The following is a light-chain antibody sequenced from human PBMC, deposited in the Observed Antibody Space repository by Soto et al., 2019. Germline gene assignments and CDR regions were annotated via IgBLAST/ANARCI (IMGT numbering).Light chain of an antibody. J-gene: IGLJ3*02. V-gene: IGLV2-23*02. CDR3: CSYAGSSTLWV. CDR1: SSDVGSYNL. CDR2: EVS. Sequence: QSALTQPASVSGSPGQSITISCTGTSSDVGSYNLVSWYQQHPGKAPKLMIYEVSKRPSGVSNRFSGSKSGNTASLTISGLQAEDEADYYCCSYAGSSTLWVFSGGTKLTVL.